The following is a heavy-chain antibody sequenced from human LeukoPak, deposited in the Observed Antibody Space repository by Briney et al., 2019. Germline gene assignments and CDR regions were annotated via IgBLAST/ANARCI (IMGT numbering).Heavy chain of an antibody. CDR3: ARDNYYDSSGYYSY. V-gene: IGHV1-18*01. J-gene: IGHJ4*02. CDR1: GYTFSIYG. Sequence: GASVRVSCKASGYTFSIYGFSWVRQAPGQGLEWMGWISAYNGNTNYAQKFQGRVTMTTDTSTSTAHMELRSLRSDDTAVYYCARDNYYDSSGYYSYWGQGTLVTVSS. CDR2: ISAYNGNT. D-gene: IGHD3-22*01.